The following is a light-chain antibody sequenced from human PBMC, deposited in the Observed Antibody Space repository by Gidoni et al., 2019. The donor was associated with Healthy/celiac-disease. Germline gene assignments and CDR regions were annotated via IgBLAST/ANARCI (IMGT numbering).Light chain of an antibody. Sequence: QSALTQPPSASVSPGQSVTISCTGTSSYVGGYNYVSWYQQHPGKAPKHMIYEVSKRPSGVPDRFSGSKSGNTASLTVAGLQAEDEADYYCSSYAGSNNLVFGGGTKLTVL. CDR1: SSYVGGYNY. J-gene: IGLJ2*01. CDR3: SSYAGSNNLV. CDR2: EVS. V-gene: IGLV2-8*01.